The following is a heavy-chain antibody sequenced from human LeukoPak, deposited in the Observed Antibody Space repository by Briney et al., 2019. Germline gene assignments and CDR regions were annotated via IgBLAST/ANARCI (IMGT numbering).Heavy chain of an antibody. Sequence: PSETLSLTCTVSGGSISSHYWSWIRQPPGKGLEWTGYIYYSGSTNYNPSLKSRVTISVDTSKNQFSLKLSSVTAADTAVYYCARDRYCSSTSCYTDAFDIWGQGTMVTVSS. CDR3: ARDRYCSSTSCYTDAFDI. CDR1: GGSISSHY. J-gene: IGHJ3*02. CDR2: IYYSGST. V-gene: IGHV4-59*11. D-gene: IGHD2-2*02.